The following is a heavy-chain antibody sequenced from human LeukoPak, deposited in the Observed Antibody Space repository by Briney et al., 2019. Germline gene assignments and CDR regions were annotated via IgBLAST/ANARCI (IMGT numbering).Heavy chain of an antibody. CDR3: ARAVYLAGVDH. Sequence: PGGSLRLSCAASGVTFSSYSMNWVRQAPGQGLEWVSSISSSSSYIYYADSVKGRFTISRDNAKNSLYLQMNSLRAEDTAVYYCARAVYLAGVDHWGQGTLVTVSS. J-gene: IGHJ4*02. CDR1: GVTFSSYS. V-gene: IGHV3-21*01. D-gene: IGHD2-2*02. CDR2: ISSSSSYI.